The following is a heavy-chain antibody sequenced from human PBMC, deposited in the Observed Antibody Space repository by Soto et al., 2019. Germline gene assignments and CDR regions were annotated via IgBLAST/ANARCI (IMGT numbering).Heavy chain of an antibody. Sequence: QVQLVQSGAEVKKPGSSVKVSCKASGGTFSSYAISWVRQAPGQGLEWMGGIIPIFGTANYAQKFQGRVTITADESTSTAYMELGSLRSEDTAVYYCARDPSSIAARRGYYYYGMDVWGQGSTVTVSS. V-gene: IGHV1-69*01. J-gene: IGHJ6*02. CDR1: GGTFSSYA. D-gene: IGHD6-6*01. CDR2: IIPIFGTA. CDR3: ARDPSSIAARRGYYYYGMDV.